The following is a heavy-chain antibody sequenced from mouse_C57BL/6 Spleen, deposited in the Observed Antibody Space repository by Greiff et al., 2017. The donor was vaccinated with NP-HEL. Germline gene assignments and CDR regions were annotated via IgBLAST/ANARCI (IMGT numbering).Heavy chain of an antibody. CDR2: IDPSDSET. CDR3: ARGGGSPHWYFDV. J-gene: IGHJ1*03. Sequence: QVQLQQPGAELVRPGSSVKLSCKASGYTFTSYWMHWVKQRPIQGLEWIGNIDPSDSETHYNQKFKDKATLTVDKSSSTAYMQLSSLTSEDSAVYYCARGGGSPHWYFDVWGTGTTVTVSS. D-gene: IGHD1-1*01. V-gene: IGHV1-52*01. CDR1: GYTFTSYW.